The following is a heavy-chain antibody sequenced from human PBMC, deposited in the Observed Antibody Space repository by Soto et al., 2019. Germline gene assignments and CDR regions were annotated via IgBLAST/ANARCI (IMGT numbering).Heavy chain of an antibody. CDR1: GFSLSTSGVG. V-gene: IGHV2-5*02. J-gene: IGHJ4*02. D-gene: IGHD3-9*01. CDR2: IYWDDSK. Sequence: QITLKESGPTLVRPTQTLTLTCAFSGFSLSTSGVGVGWIRQPPGKALEWLAVIYWDDSKHYSPSLRSRLTITNATPQMLVVLTMTHMDPMDTGTSYCAHKGPEDWPLDYWGQGTLVTVSA. CDR3: AHKGPEDWPLDY.